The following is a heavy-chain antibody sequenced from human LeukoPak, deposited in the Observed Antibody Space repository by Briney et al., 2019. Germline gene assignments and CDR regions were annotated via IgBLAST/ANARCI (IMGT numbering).Heavy chain of an antibody. V-gene: IGHV5-51*01. J-gene: IGHJ4*02. CDR3: ARHRKDIGFDS. Sequence: GESLRISCKGSGYSFSSYWIGWVRQMPGKGLEWMGIIYPDDSDTRYSPSFQGQVTISADKSISTAYLQWSSLKASDTAMYYCARHRKDIGFDSWGQGTLVTVSS. CDR2: IYPDDSDT. D-gene: IGHD2-15*01. CDR1: GYSFSSYW.